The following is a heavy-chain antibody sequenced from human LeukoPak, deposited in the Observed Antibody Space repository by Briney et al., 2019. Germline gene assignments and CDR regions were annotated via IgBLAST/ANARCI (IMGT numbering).Heavy chain of an antibody. D-gene: IGHD2-15*01. V-gene: IGHV1-8*02. J-gene: IGHJ1*01. Sequence: ASVKVSCKASGYTFTNFEINWVRQVAGQGLEWMGWMRPNSGETVNVQKFQGRVTMTRDISTSTDYMELTGLRSDDTAVYFCARGYCSGGGCYTAEYLPHWGQGTLVTVSS. CDR1: GYTFTNFE. CDR2: MRPNSGET. CDR3: ARGYCSGGGCYTAEYLPH.